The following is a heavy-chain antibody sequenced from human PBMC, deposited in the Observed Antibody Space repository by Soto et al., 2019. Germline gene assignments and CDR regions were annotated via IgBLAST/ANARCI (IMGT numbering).Heavy chain of an antibody. CDR1: GFTFSSYS. Sequence: RLSCAASGFTFSSYSMNWVRQAPGKGLEWVSSISSSSSYIYYADSVKGRFTISRDNAKNSLYLQMNSLRAEDTAVYYCARDYMRGVRRDYYYCMDVWGQGTTVTVSS. CDR3: ARDYMRGVRRDYYYCMDV. V-gene: IGHV3-21*01. D-gene: IGHD3-10*01. CDR2: ISSSSSYI. J-gene: IGHJ6*02.